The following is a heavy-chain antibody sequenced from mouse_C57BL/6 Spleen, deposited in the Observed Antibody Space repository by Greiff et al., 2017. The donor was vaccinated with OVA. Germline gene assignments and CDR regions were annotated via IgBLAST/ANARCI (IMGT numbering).Heavy chain of an antibody. CDR2: IYPGSGST. CDR3: AREGITTAVCDY. J-gene: IGHJ2*01. D-gene: IGHD1-2*01. CDR1: GYTFTSYW. V-gene: IGHV1-55*01. Sequence: VQLQQPGAELVKPGASVKMSCKASGYTFTSYWITWVKQRPGQGLEWIGDIYPGSGSTNYNEKFKSKATLTVDTSSSTAYMQLSSLTSEDSAVYYCAREGITTAVCDYWGQGTTLTVSS.